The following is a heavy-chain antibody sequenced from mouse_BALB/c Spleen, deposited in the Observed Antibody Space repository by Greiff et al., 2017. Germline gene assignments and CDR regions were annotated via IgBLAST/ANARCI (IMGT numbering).Heavy chain of an antibody. CDR1: GYSITSDYA. V-gene: IGHV3-2*02. J-gene: IGHJ2*01. CDR2: ISYSGST. Sequence: EVQLQQSGPGLVKPSQSLSLTCTVTGYSITSDYAWNWIRQFPGNKLEWMGYISYSGSTSYNPSLKSRISITRDTSKNQFFLQLNSVTTEDTATYYCARGTGTRGFDYWGQGTTLTVSS. CDR3: ARGTGTRGFDY. D-gene: IGHD4-1*01.